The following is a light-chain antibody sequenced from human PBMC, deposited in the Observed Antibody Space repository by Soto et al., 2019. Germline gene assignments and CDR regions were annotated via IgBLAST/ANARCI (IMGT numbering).Light chain of an antibody. CDR3: QQYNSYSRT. Sequence: DIQMTQSPSTLSASVGDRVTITCRASQSISSWLAWYQQKPGKAPKLLIYDASRLESGVPSRLSGSGSGTEFTLTISSLQPDDFATYYCQQYNSYSRTFGQGTKVDIK. CDR1: QSISSW. V-gene: IGKV1-5*01. CDR2: DAS. J-gene: IGKJ1*01.